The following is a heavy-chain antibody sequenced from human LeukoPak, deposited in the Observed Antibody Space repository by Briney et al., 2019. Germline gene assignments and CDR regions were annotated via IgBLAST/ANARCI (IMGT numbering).Heavy chain of an antibody. V-gene: IGHV3-21*01. J-gene: IGHJ3*02. CDR2: ISSSSNYI. Sequence: GGSLRLSCAASGFTFSSYSMNWVRQAPGRGLEWVSSISSSSNYIYYADSLKGRFTISRDNAENSLYLQMNSLSAEDTAVYYCARLYSSSSGKAFDIWGQGTMVTVSS. CDR3: ARLYSSSSGKAFDI. D-gene: IGHD6-6*01. CDR1: GFTFSSYS.